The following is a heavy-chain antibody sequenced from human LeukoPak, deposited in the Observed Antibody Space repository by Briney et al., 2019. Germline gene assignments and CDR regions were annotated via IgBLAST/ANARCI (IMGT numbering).Heavy chain of an antibody. J-gene: IGHJ3*02. Sequence: PGGSLRLSCAASGFTFSSYGMHWVGQAPGKGVEGVEVIWYDGSNKYYADSVKGGFTISRDNSKNTLYLQMNSLRAEDTAVYYCARDKGYSSGKDIWGQGTMVTVSS. CDR2: IWYDGSNK. D-gene: IGHD6-19*01. V-gene: IGHV3-33*01. CDR3: ARDKGYSSGKDI. CDR1: GFTFSSYG.